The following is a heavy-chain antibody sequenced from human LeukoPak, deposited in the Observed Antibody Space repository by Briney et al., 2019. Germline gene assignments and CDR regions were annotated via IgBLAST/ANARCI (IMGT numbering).Heavy chain of an antibody. D-gene: IGHD2-21*01. CDR1: GYTFTGYY. CDR3: ARDGPPYCDGDCYSY. J-gene: IGHJ4*02. V-gene: IGHV1-2*02. CDR2: INPNSGGT. Sequence: ASVKVSCKASGYTFTGYYMHWVLQAPGQGLEWMGWINPNSGGTNYAQKFQGRVTMTRDTSISTAYMELSRLRSDDTAVYYCARDGPPYCDGDCYSYWGQGTLVTVSS.